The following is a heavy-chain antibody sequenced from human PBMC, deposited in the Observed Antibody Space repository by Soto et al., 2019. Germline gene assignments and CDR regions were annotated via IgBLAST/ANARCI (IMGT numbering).Heavy chain of an antibody. D-gene: IGHD2-15*01. CDR1: GFTFTSSA. Sequence: ASVKVSCKASGFTFTSSAVQWVRQARGQRLEWIGWIVVGSGNTNYAQKFQERVTITRDMSTSTAYMELSSLRSEDTAVYYCATGLWASVGWTSWGQGTLVTVSS. V-gene: IGHV1-58*01. J-gene: IGHJ5*02. CDR2: IVVGSGNT. CDR3: ATGLWASVGWTS.